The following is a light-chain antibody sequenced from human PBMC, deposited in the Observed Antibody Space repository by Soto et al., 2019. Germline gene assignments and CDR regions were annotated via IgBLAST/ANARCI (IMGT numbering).Light chain of an antibody. Sequence: DIQLTHSPSFLSPSILYSFTITCRASQVISTSLAWYQVKPGKAPKLLIYAASTLESGVPSRFSATVSGTEFSLTITSLQPEDFATYYCQQLFDSPITFGQGTRLEIK. CDR3: QQLFDSPIT. J-gene: IGKJ5*01. CDR2: AAS. CDR1: QVISTS. V-gene: IGKV1-9*01.